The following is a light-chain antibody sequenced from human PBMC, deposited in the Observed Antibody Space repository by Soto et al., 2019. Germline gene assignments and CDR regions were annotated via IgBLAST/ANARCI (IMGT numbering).Light chain of an antibody. CDR3: QQYNNWPPLT. CDR1: QSVSSN. J-gene: IGKJ1*01. Sequence: EIVMTQSPATLSVSPGARVTLSCRASQSVSSNLAWYQQKPGQAPRLLIYGASTRATGIPARFSGSGSGTECTLTISSLQSEDFAVYYCQQYNNWPPLTFGQGTKV. CDR2: GAS. V-gene: IGKV3-15*01.